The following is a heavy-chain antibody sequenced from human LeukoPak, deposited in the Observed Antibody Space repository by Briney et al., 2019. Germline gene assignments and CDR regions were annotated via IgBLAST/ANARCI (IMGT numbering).Heavy chain of an antibody. Sequence: GGSLRLSCAASGLTFSRYWMRWGRQGPGKGVGWGANIKQDGGEKYYVDSVKGGFTISRDNANNSLYLQMNSLTAEDTAVYYCARVEYYYGSGSHFDYWGQGTLVTVSS. V-gene: IGHV3-7*01. CDR3: ARVEYYYGSGSHFDY. J-gene: IGHJ4*02. D-gene: IGHD3-10*01. CDR1: GLTFSRYW. CDR2: IKQDGGEK.